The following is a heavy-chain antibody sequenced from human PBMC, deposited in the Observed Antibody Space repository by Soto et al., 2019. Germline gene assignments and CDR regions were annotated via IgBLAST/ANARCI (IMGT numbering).Heavy chain of an antibody. CDR2: ISPSGSP. V-gene: IGHV4-30-2*01. J-gene: IGHJ5*02. D-gene: IGHD2-8*01. Sequence: PSETLSLTCSVSGGSVNSGGYSWSWTRQPPGKGLEWIGFISPSGSPAYNPSLKSRVTISVDRSNNQISLEISSVTAADTAVYYCTRGVLAWGPGTLVTVSS. CDR3: TRGVLA. CDR1: GGSVNSGGYS.